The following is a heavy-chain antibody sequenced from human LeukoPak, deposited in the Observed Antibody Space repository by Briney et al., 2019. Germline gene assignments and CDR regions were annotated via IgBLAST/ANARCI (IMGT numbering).Heavy chain of an antibody. CDR3: ASGALFGELLGAFDI. V-gene: IGHV3-30*14. J-gene: IGHJ3*02. CDR1: GFTFSRYT. Sequence: PGGSLRLSCAASGFTFSRYTMHWVRQAPGKGLEWVAVISYDGSNEYYADSVEGRFTISRDNSKNTLYFQMNSLRAEDSAVYYCASGALFGELLGAFDIWGQGTMVTVSS. CDR2: ISYDGSNE. D-gene: IGHD3-10*02.